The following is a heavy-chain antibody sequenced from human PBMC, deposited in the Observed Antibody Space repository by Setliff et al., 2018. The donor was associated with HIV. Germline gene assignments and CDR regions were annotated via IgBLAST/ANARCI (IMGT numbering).Heavy chain of an antibody. CDR3: HSGYDTEEQSYFDY. CDR1: GFTFDDYA. D-gene: IGHD5-12*01. CDR2: ISWNSGSI. V-gene: IGHV3-9*01. J-gene: IGHJ4*02. Sequence: GGSLRLSCAASGFTFDDYAMHWVRRAPGKGLEWVSGISWNSGSIGYAESVKGRFTISRDNGKKSLYLVMISLRAEDTGVYYCHSGYDTEEQSYFDYWGQGALVTVSS.